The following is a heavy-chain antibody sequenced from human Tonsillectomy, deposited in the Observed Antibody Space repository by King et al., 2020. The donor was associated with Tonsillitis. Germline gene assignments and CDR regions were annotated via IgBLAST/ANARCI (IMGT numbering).Heavy chain of an antibody. V-gene: IGHV3-11*01. CDR2: ISTTGHPL. D-gene: IGHD3-9*01. J-gene: IGHJ6*02. CDR1: GFLLSDFY. CDR3: AKDLDYDIVTSYYNGYYYAMDI. Sequence: VQLVESGGGLVKPGGSLRLSCAAPGFLLSDFYMSWIRQAPGKGLEWISYISTTGHPLYYADSVKGRFTVSRDTAAKSLYLQMNSLRAEDTAVYYCAKDLDYDIVTSYYNGYYYAMDIWGQGTTVTVSS.